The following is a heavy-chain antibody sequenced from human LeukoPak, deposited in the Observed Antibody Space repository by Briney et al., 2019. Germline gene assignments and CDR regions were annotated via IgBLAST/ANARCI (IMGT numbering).Heavy chain of an antibody. D-gene: IGHD3-22*01. Sequence: KTSETLSLTCTVSGGSIGNYYWSWIRQPPGKGLEWIGYIYYSGSTNYNPSLKSRVTISVDTSKNQFSLNLTSVTAADTAVYYCARYYYDSSGYFSDYWGQGTLVTVSS. CDR1: GGSIGNYY. CDR3: ARYYYDSSGYFSDY. CDR2: IYYSGST. V-gene: IGHV4-59*01. J-gene: IGHJ4*02.